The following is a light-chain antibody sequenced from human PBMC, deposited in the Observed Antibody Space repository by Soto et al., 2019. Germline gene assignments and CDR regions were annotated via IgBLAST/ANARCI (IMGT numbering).Light chain of an antibody. CDR2: DAS. CDR1: QSVSNNY. Sequence: EIVLTQSPGTLSLSPGERATLSCRASQSVSNNYVAWYQQKPGQPPRLLIHDASNRTTGIPDSFSGSGSGTFFTLTISRLEPEDFAVYYCQQCAHSPLTFGQGTKVDIK. CDR3: QQCAHSPLT. J-gene: IGKJ1*01. V-gene: IGKV3-20*01.